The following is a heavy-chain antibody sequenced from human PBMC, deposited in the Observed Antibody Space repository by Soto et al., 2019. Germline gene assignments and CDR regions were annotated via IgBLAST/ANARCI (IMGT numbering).Heavy chain of an antibody. CDR1: SGSISSSSSY. Sequence: SETLSLTCTVSSGSISSSSSYWGWIRQPPGKGLEWIGYTYYSGNTYYNPSLKSRVTISVDTSKNQFSLKLNSVTAADTAVYYCARSTGLSFDYWGQGSLVTVSS. J-gene: IGHJ4*02. CDR2: TYYSGNT. V-gene: IGHV4-39*07. CDR3: ARSTGLSFDY. D-gene: IGHD2-8*02.